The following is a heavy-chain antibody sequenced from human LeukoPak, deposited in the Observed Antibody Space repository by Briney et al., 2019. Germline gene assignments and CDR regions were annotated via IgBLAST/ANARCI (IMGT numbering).Heavy chain of an antibody. CDR1: GGSVSSGDYY. CDR3: ARVWTTWGFDY. CDR2: IYYSGST. Sequence: SETLSLTCAVSGGSVSSGDYYWSWIRQPPGTGLEWIGYIYYSGSTYYNPSLKSRVTISVDTSKNQFSLKLSSVTAADTAVYYCARVWTTWGFDYWGQGTLVTVSS. V-gene: IGHV4-30-4*01. J-gene: IGHJ4*02. D-gene: IGHD3/OR15-3a*01.